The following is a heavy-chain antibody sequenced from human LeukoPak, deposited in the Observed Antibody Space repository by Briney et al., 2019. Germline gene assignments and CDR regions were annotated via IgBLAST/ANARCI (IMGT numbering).Heavy chain of an antibody. V-gene: IGHV4-59*01. CDR2: IYYSGST. Sequence: SETLSLTCTVSGGSISSYYWSWIRQPPGKGQEWIGYIYYSGSTNYNPSLKSRVTISVDTSKNQFSLKLSSVTAADTAVYYCARVGWDYDSNHWGQGTLVTVSS. D-gene: IGHD3-22*01. CDR1: GGSISSYY. J-gene: IGHJ5*02. CDR3: ARVGWDYDSNH.